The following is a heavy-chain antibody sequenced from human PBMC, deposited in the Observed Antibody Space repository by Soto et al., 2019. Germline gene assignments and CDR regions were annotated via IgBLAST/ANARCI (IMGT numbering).Heavy chain of an antibody. Sequence: GASVKVSCKASGYTFTGHYIHWVRQAPGQGPEWMGEIGPESGATRYAQKFQGRVTMTMDTSISTVYMELNNLRPDDTAVYYCGRGRSGQIVVFYWGQGTPVTVSS. D-gene: IGHD1-26*01. V-gene: IGHV1-2*02. CDR3: GRGRSGQIVVFY. CDR1: GYTFTGHY. CDR2: IGPESGAT. J-gene: IGHJ4*02.